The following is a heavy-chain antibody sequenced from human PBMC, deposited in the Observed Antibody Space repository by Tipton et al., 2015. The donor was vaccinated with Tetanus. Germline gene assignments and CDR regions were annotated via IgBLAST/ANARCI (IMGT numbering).Heavy chain of an antibody. Sequence: GSLRLSCAASGLAFSSYWMHWVRQAPGKGLVWVSRINSDGSSTSYADSVKGRFTISRDNGKNSLYLQMNSVRVEDTAFYYCVREDRSGWVHWFFDIWGRGTLVTVSS. CDR2: INSDGSST. V-gene: IGHV3-74*01. D-gene: IGHD6-19*01. J-gene: IGHJ2*01. CDR1: GLAFSSYW. CDR3: VREDRSGWVHWFFDI.